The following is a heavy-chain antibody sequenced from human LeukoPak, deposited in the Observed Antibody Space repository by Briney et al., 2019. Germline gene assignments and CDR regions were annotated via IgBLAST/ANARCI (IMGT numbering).Heavy chain of an antibody. D-gene: IGHD6-13*01. CDR2: ISAYNGNT. CDR1: GYTFTSYG. V-gene: IGHV1-18*01. CDR3: ARVPPVGQQLVTDY. Sequence: GASGKLSCKASGYTFTSYGISWVRQAPGPGLEWMGWISAYNGNTTYAKQLQGRVTMTTDTSTSTAYMELGSLGSDYTAVYYSARVPPVGQQLVTDYWGQGTLVTVSS. J-gene: IGHJ4*02.